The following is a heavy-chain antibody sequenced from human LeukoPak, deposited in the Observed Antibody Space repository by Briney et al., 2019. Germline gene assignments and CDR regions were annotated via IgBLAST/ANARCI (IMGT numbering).Heavy chain of an antibody. J-gene: IGHJ4*02. CDR2: IWYDGSNK. D-gene: IGHD1-26*01. Sequence: GGSLRLSCAASGFTFSSYGMHWVRQAPGKGLEWVAIIWYDGSNKYYADSVKGRFTISRDNSKNTLYLQMNSLRAEDTAVYYCARDAAYVGATPFDYWGQGTLVTVSS. CDR3: ARDAAYVGATPFDY. CDR1: GFTFSSYG. V-gene: IGHV3-33*01.